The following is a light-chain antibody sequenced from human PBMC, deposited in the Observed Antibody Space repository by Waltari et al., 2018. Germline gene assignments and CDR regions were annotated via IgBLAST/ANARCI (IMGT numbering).Light chain of an antibody. J-gene: IGKJ2*01. V-gene: IGKV4-1*01. CDR1: QSVLFSSNNKNY. Sequence: DIVMTQSPDSLAVSMGERATINCKSSQSVLFSSNNKNYLVWYQQKPGQPPKLLISWASTRESGVPDRFSGRGSGTDFTLTISSLQTEDVAVYYCQQFYTYPYTFGQGTNLEIK. CDR2: WAS. CDR3: QQFYTYPYT.